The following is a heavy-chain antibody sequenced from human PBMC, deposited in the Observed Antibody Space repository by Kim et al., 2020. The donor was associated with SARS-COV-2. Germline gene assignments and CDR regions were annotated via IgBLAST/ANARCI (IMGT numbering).Heavy chain of an antibody. V-gene: IGHV3-11*06. J-gene: IGHJ4*02. D-gene: IGHD3-9*01. Sequence: RFTISRDNAKNSLYLQMNSLRAEDTAVYYCARDGAYYDIWTGYLQTGVDYWGQGTLVTVSS. CDR3: ARDGAYYDIWTGYLQTGVDY.